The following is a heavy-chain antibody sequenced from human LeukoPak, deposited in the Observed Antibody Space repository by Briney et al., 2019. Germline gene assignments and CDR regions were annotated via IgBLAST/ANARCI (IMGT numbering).Heavy chain of an antibody. CDR1: GGTFSSYA. CDR3: AREGEPPVETAMALDY. CDR2: IIPIFGTA. D-gene: IGHD5-18*01. V-gene: IGHV1-69*01. Sequence: SVKVSCKASGGTFSSYAISWVRQAPGQGLEWMGGIIPIFGTANYAQKFQGRVTITADESTSTAYMELSSLRSEDTAVYYCAREGEPPVETAMALDYWGQGTLVTVSS. J-gene: IGHJ4*02.